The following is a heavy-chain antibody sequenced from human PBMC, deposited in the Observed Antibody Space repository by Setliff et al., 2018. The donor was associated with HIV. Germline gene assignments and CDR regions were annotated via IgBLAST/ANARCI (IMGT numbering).Heavy chain of an antibody. V-gene: IGHV4-61*01. CDR2: IYYSGST. D-gene: IGHD4-17*01. CDR1: GGSVGSGSYY. J-gene: IGHJ4*02. CDR3: ARRIYGNNPYFDY. Sequence: SETLSLTCSVSGGSVGSGSYYWSWIRQSPGKGLEWLGYIYYSGSTTYNPSLRSRVTISIDTSKNQFSLNLRSVTAADTAIYYCARRIYGNNPYFDYWSQGTLVTVSS.